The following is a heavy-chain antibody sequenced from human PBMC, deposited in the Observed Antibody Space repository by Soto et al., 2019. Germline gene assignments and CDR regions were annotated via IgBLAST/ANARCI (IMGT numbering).Heavy chain of an antibody. J-gene: IGHJ4*02. Sequence: SRRLSRAASGFTFISYVMHWVLQAPGKGLEWVAVIWYDGSNKYYADSVKGRFTISRDNSKNTLYLQMNSLRAEDTAVYYCAKETWIQLWLRGPYDYWGQGTLVTVSS. CDR3: AKETWIQLWLRGPYDY. CDR1: GFTFISYV. V-gene: IGHV3-33*06. D-gene: IGHD5-18*01. CDR2: IWYDGSNK.